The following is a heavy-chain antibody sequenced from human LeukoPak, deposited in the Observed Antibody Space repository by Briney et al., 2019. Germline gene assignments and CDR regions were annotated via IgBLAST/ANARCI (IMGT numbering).Heavy chain of an antibody. CDR2: IYPGDSDT. Sequence: PGESLKISCKGSGYSFTSYWIGWVRQMPGKGLEWMGMIYPGDSDTRYSPSFQGQVTISADKSISTAYLQWSSLKASDTAMYYCARAYYYDSSGYLFYFDYWGQGTLVTVSS. CDR1: GYSFTSYW. D-gene: IGHD3-22*01. CDR3: ARAYYYDSSGYLFYFDY. J-gene: IGHJ4*02. V-gene: IGHV5-51*01.